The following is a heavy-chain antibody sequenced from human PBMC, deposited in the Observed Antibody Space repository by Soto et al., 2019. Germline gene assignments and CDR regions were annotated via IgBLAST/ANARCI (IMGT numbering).Heavy chain of an antibody. CDR2: ISGSGGTT. Sequence: EVHLLESGGGLVQPGGSLRLSCAASRFTFGSYAMNWVRQAPGKGLEWVSRISGSGGTTYYADSVKGRFTISRDNSKNTLYLQMNSLRAEDTAVYYCAKGGDYGSGSFSWGQGTLVTVSS. D-gene: IGHD3-10*01. V-gene: IGHV3-23*01. CDR1: RFTFGSYA. J-gene: IGHJ5*02. CDR3: AKGGDYGSGSFS.